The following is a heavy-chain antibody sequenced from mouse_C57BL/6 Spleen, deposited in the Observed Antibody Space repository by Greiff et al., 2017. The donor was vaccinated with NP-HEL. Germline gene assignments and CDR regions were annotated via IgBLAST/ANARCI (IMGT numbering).Heavy chain of an antibody. CDR1: GFTFSDYG. V-gene: IGHV5-17*01. D-gene: IGHD1-1*01. CDR3: ARAQDGSSPAWFAY. Sequence: EVKLMESGGGLVKPGGSLKLSCAASGFTFSDYGMHWVRQAPEKGLEWVAYISSGSSTIYYADTVKGRFTISRDNAKNTLFLQMTSLRSEDTAMYYCARAQDGSSPAWFAYWGQGTLVTVSA. J-gene: IGHJ3*01. CDR2: ISSGSSTI.